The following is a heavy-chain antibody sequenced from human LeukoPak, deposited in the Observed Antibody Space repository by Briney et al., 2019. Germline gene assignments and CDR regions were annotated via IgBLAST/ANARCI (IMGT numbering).Heavy chain of an antibody. J-gene: IGHJ4*02. CDR1: GVAISSYY. CDR3: AREVVSTLGPLFDY. D-gene: IGHD2-8*02. CDR2: IYYSGST. V-gene: IGHV4-59*01. Sequence: SETLSLTCTVSGVAISSYYWSWIRQPPGKRLEWIVYIYYSGSTNYNPSLKSRVTLSVETSEKQFSLKLSCVTAAAIAVFYCAREVVSTLGPLFDYWGQGTLVTVSS.